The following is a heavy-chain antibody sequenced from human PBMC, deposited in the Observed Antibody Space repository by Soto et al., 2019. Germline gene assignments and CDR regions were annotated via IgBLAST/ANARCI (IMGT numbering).Heavy chain of an antibody. CDR1: GGSFSGYY. Sequence: PSETLSLTCAVYGGSFSGYYWSWIRQPPWKGLEWIGEINHSGSTNYNPSLKSRVTTSVDTSKNQFSLKLSSVTAADTAVYYCTRERRMLQLFGYWGQGTLVTVSS. CDR2: INHSGST. CDR3: TRERRMLQLFGY. D-gene: IGHD5-18*01. V-gene: IGHV4-34*01. J-gene: IGHJ4*02.